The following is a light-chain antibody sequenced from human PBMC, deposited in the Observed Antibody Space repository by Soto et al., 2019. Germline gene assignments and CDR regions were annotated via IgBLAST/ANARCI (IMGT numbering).Light chain of an antibody. CDR3: SSYTSSSTLPYV. V-gene: IGLV2-14*01. J-gene: IGLJ1*01. CDR1: SSDVGGYNY. CDR2: EVS. Sequence: QSVLTQPASVSGSPGQSITISCTGTSSDVGGYNYVSWYQQHPRKAPKLMIYEVSNRPSGVSNRFSGSKSGNTASLTISGLQAEDEADYYCSSYTSSSTLPYVFGTGTKLTVL.